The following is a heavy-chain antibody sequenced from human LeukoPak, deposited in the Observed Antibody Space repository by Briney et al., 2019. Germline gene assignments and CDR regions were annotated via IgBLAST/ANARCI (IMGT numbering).Heavy chain of an antibody. D-gene: IGHD3-22*01. CDR1: GFTFSSYG. Sequence: GGSLRLSCAASGFTFSSYGMHWVRQAPGKGLEWVAFIRYDGSNKYYADSVKGRFTISRDNSKNTLYLQMNSLRAEDTAVYYCASLYDRQLRYFQHWGQGTLVTVSS. CDR2: IRYDGSNK. J-gene: IGHJ1*01. V-gene: IGHV3-30*02. CDR3: ASLYDRQLRYFQH.